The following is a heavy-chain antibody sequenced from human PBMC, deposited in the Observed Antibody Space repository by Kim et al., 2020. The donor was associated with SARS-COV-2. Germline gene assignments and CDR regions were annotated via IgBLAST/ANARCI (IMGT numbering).Heavy chain of an antibody. CDR2: IYYTGTT. CDR3: GRRRSVDYAFDM. J-gene: IGHJ3*02. Sequence: SETLSLTCTVSGDSISSYYWTWIRQPPGKGLQWIGNIYYTGTTDYNPSLKSRVSMSIDRSGDRFFLSLTSLTAADTALYFCGRRRSVDYAFDMWGQGSMVIVSS. D-gene: IGHD3-9*01. CDR1: GDSISSYY. V-gene: IGHV4-59*08.